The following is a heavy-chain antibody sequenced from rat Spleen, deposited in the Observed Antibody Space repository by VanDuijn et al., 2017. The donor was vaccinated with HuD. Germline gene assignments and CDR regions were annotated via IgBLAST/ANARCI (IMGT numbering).Heavy chain of an antibody. V-gene: IGHV5-29*01. J-gene: IGHJ2*01. CDR2: ISYDGSST. CDR3: AKDRDYGPDY. CDR1: RFNFNDYW. D-gene: IGHD1-11*01. Sequence: EVKLVESGGGLVQPGRSLKLSCAASRFNFNDYWMDWVRQAPTKGLEWVATISYDGSSTYYRDSVKGRFTISRDNAKSTLYLQMNSLRSEDTATYYCAKDRDYGPDYWGQGVMVTVSS.